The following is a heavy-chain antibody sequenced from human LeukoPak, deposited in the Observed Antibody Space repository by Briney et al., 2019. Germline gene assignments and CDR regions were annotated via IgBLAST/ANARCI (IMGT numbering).Heavy chain of an antibody. V-gene: IGHV3-23*01. CDR1: GFTFSSYG. CDR2: ISGSGSST. J-gene: IGHJ4*02. Sequence: GGTLRLSCAASGFTFSSYGMSWVRQAPGKGLEWVSAISGSGSSTYYADSVKGRFTISRDNSKNTLYLQMNSLRAEDTAVYYCARELVYSYGPFDYWGQGTLVTVSS. D-gene: IGHD5-18*01. CDR3: ARELVYSYGPFDY.